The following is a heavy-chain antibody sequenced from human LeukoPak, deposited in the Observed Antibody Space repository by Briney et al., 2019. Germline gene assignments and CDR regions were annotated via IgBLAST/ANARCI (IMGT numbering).Heavy chain of an antibody. CDR1: GYTFTGYF. D-gene: IGHD3-3*02. Sequence: ASVKVSCKASGYTFTGYFIHWVRQAPGPGLEWIGRINPNTGGTNYAQKFQGRATMTRDTSITTAYMELSRLRSDDTAIYYCARVKSDIFHYMDVWGKGTTVTVSS. J-gene: IGHJ6*03. V-gene: IGHV1-2*06. CDR3: ARVKSDIFHYMDV. CDR2: INPNTGGT.